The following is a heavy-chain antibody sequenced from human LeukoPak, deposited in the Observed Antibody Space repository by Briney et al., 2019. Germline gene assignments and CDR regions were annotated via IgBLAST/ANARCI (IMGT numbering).Heavy chain of an antibody. D-gene: IGHD5-12*01. V-gene: IGHV4-39*01. J-gene: IGHJ4*02. CDR1: GDSITSSSHH. Sequence: SETLSLTCTVSGDSITSSSHHWGWIRQSPGKGLEWIGSIYFGRTTYYNPSLSSRAALSVVTSKNQFSLQLTSVTAADTAVYYGVRHDGRGGATMGSLDSWGQGSLVTVSS. CDR2: IYFGRTT. CDR3: VRHDGRGGATMGSLDS.